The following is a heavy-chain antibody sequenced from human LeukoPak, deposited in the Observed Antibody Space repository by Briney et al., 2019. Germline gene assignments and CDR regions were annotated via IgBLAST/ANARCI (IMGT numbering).Heavy chain of an antibody. D-gene: IGHD5-18*01. Sequence: SETLCLTCTVSGASISSYYWSRIRQPAGKGLEWIERIYTGGTTNYNPSLKSRVTMSVDTSKNQFSLKLSSVTAADTAVYYCARGDSYDYWAYYFEYWGQGTLVTVSS. CDR2: IYTGGTT. J-gene: IGHJ4*02. CDR1: GASISSYY. CDR3: ARGDSYDYWAYYFEY. V-gene: IGHV4-4*07.